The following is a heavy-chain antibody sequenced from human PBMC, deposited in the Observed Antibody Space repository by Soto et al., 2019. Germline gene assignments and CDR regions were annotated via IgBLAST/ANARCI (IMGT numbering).Heavy chain of an antibody. Sequence: SETLSLTCTFSGVSISSGGYYCSWIRQHPWKGLEWIGYIYYSGSTYYNPSLKSRVTVSVDTSKNQFSLKLSSVTAADTAVYYCATLLGGTISNPPKASYYGMDVWGQGTTVSVSS. V-gene: IGHV4-31*03. D-gene: IGHD3-3*01. CDR3: ATLLGGTISNPPKASYYGMDV. J-gene: IGHJ6*02. CDR2: IYYSGST. CDR1: GVSISSGGYY.